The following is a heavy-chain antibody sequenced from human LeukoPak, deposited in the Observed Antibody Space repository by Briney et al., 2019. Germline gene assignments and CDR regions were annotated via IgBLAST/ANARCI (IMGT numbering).Heavy chain of an antibody. V-gene: IGHV4-34*01. CDR3: ARRDYYGSGFEFDP. D-gene: IGHD3-10*01. CDR2: INHSGST. Sequence: ASETLSLTCAVHGGSFSGYYWSWIRQPPGKGLEWIGEINHSGSTNYNPSLKSRVTISVDTSRNQFSLKLSSVTAADTAVYYCARRDYYGSGFEFDPWGQGTLVTLSS. J-gene: IGHJ5*02. CDR1: GGSFSGYY.